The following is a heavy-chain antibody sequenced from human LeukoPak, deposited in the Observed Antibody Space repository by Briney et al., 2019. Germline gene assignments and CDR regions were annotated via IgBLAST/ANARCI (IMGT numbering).Heavy chain of an antibody. CDR2: IIPIFGTA. CDR1: GGTFSSYA. CDR3: ARDLRPDYYGSGSLDY. D-gene: IGHD3-10*01. Sequence: SVKVSCKASGGTFSSYAISWVRQAPGQGLEWMGGIIPIFGTANYAQKFQGRVTITADESTSTAYMELSSLRSEDTAVYNCARDLRPDYYGSGSLDYWGQGTLVTVSS. V-gene: IGHV1-69*13. J-gene: IGHJ4*02.